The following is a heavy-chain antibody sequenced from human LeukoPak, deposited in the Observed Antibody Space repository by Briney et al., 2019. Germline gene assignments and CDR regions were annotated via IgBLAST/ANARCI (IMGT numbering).Heavy chain of an antibody. CDR3: AKGFDFWSGYEYYYYYYMDV. J-gene: IGHJ6*03. V-gene: IGHV3-23*01. D-gene: IGHD3-3*01. Sequence: EGSLRLSCAASGFTFSSYTMSWVRQAPGKGLEWVSVIGFSGGSTYYADSVKGRFTISRDNSRNTLYLQMNSLRAEDTAVYYCAKGFDFWSGYEYYYYYYMDVWGKGTTVTVSS. CDR1: GFTFSSYT. CDR2: IGFSGGST.